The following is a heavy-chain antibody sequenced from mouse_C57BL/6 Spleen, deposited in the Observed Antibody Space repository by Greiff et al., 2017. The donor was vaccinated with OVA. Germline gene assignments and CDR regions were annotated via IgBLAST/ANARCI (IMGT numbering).Heavy chain of an antibody. J-gene: IGHJ4*01. V-gene: IGHV5-6*01. CDR2: ISSGGSYT. D-gene: IGHD6-1*01. Sequence: EVQLVESGGDLVKPGGSLKLSCAASGFTFSSYGMPWVRQTPDKRLEWVATISSGGSYTYYPDSVKGRFTITRDNAKNTLYLQMSSLKSEDTAMYYGARHASYYAMDYWGQGTSVTVSS. CDR3: ARHASYYAMDY. CDR1: GFTFSSYG.